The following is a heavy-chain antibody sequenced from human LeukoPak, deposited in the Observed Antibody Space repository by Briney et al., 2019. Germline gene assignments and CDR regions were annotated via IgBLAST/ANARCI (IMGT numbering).Heavy chain of an antibody. CDR2: INPNSGGT. V-gene: IGHV1-2*06. Sequence: ASLKVSCKASGDTFTGYYKHWGGRPPGEGLQWMVRINPNSGGTNYAHTVQGRVTMTRDTSNSTAYMELSRLRADDTAVYYCARDRNYYDFWSSEGMDVWGQGTMVTVSS. CDR1: GDTFTGYY. D-gene: IGHD3/OR15-3a*01. CDR3: ARDRNYYDFWSSEGMDV. J-gene: IGHJ6*02.